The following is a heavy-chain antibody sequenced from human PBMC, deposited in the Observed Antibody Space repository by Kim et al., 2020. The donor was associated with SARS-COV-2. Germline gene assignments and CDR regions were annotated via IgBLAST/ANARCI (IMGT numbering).Heavy chain of an antibody. V-gene: IGHV4-59*09. J-gene: IGHJ4*02. CDR2: T. CDR3: ARGGAGTAFDY. Sequence: THYNPSLKSRVTISVDTSKNQFSLKLSSVTAADTAVYYCARGGAGTAFDYWGQGTLVTVSS. D-gene: IGHD1-26*01.